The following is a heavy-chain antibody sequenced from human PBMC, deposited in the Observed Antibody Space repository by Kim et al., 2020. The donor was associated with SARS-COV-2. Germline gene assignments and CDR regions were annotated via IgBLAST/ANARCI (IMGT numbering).Heavy chain of an antibody. V-gene: IGHV3-48*03. CDR2: ISNRGPT. J-gene: IGHJ3*01. Sequence: GGSLRLSCAASGFSFRSHEMNWVRQAPGKGLEWVSYISNRGPTYYADSVKGRFTISRDNAKNSLYLQMNSLRVEDTAIYYCARETTMTPDALDLWGQGT. D-gene: IGHD4-17*01. CDR3: ARETTMTPDALDL. CDR1: GFSFRSHE.